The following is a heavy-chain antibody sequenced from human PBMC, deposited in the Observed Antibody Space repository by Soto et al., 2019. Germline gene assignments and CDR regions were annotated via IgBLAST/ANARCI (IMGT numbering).Heavy chain of an antibody. CDR1: GYSFTNYW. CDR3: ARHHYGDYDGMDV. J-gene: IGHJ6*02. V-gene: IGHV5-51*01. D-gene: IGHD4-17*01. Sequence: GESLKISCKGSGYSFTNYWIGWVRQMPGKGLEWMGIIYPGDSDTRYSPSFQGQVTIAADKSISTAYLQWSSLKASDTAMYYCARHHYGDYDGMDVWGQGTTVTVS. CDR2: IYPGDSDT.